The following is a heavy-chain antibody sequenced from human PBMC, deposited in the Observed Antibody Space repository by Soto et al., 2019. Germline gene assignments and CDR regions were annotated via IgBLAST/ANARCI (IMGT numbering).Heavy chain of an antibody. Sequence: QITLKESGPTLVKPTQTLTLTCTVSGFSLNTYGVGVGWIRQPPGKALEWLALIYWDDDKRYSPSLKSRLTIPKDTSKNQVVLTMTNMNPVDTVTYYCARALASCGAYYYDYSRHATLVPAPS. J-gene: IGHJ4*01. CDR2: IYWDDDK. CDR3: ARALASCGAYYYDY. CDR1: GFSLNTYGVG. D-gene: IGHD2-21*01. V-gene: IGHV2-5*02.